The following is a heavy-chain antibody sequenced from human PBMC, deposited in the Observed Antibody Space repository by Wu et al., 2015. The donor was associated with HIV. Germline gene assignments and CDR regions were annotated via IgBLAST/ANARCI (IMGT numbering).Heavy chain of an antibody. V-gene: IGHV1-18*01. CDR3: ARGRDVLLWFGDQSGSDAFDI. CDR1: GYTFTSYG. CDR2: ISAYNGNT. Sequence: QVQLVQSGAEVKKPGASVKVSCKASGYTFTSYGISWVRQAPGQGLEWMGWISAYNGNTNYAQKLQGRVTMTTDTSTSTAYMELRSLRSDDTAVYYCARGRDVLLWFGDQSGSDAFDIWGQGDKWSPSLQ. D-gene: IGHD3-10*01. J-gene: IGHJ3*02.